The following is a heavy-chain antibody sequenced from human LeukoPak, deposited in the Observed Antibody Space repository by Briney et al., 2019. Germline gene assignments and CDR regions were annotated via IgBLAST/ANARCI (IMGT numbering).Heavy chain of an antibody. Sequence: GASVKVSCKASGYTFTGYYMHWVRQAPGQGLEWMGWINPNSGGTNYAQKFQGWVTMTRDTSISTAYMELSRLRSDDTAVYYCARAYSSSWYVLDYWAREPWSPSPQ. J-gene: IGHJ4*02. V-gene: IGHV1-2*04. D-gene: IGHD6-13*01. CDR1: GYTFTGYY. CDR3: ARAYSSSWYVLDY. CDR2: INPNSGGT.